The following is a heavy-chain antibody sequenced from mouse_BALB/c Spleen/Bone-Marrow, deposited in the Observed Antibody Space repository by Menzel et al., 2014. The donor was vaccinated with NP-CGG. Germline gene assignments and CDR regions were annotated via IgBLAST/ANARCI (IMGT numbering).Heavy chain of an antibody. CDR1: GDSIXSGY. J-gene: IGHJ2*01. D-gene: IGHD1-2*01. V-gene: IGHV3-8*02. CDR2: ISYSGST. Sequence: EVQLVESGPSLVKPSQTLSLTCSVTGDSIXSGYWNWIRKFPGNKLEYMGYISYSGSTYYNPSLESRISITRDTSKNXYYLQLNSVTTEDTATHYCATYDGYYFDYWGQGTTLTVSS. CDR3: ATYDGYYFDY.